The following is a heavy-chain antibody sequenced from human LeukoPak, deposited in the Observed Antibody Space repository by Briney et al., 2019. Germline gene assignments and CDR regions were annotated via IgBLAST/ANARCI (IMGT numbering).Heavy chain of an antibody. CDR1: GFTLSSYA. J-gene: IGHJ4*02. Sequence: GGSLRLSCAASGFTLSSYAMSWVRQAPGKGMEWVSGISGSGVSTYYADSVKGRFTISRDNSKNTVYLQMNSLRAEDTAVYYCAKDLGYSSGWYRLYFDYWGEGTLVTVSS. V-gene: IGHV3-23*01. CDR2: ISGSGVST. CDR3: AKDLGYSSGWYRLYFDY. D-gene: IGHD6-19*01.